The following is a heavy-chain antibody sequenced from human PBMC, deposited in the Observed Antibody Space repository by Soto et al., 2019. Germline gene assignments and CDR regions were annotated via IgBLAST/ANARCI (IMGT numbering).Heavy chain of an antibody. V-gene: IGHV1-69*01. CDR1: GGTFSSYA. CDR2: IIPIFGTA. J-gene: IGHJ4*02. D-gene: IGHD2-2*01. Sequence: QVQLVQSGAEVKKPGSSVKVSCKASGGTFSSYAISWVRQAPGQGLEWMGGIIPIFGTANYAQKFQGRVTITADESTSIAYMELSSLRSEDTSVYYCARVGGIVVVPDGLDYWGQGTLVTVSS. CDR3: ARVGGIVVVPDGLDY.